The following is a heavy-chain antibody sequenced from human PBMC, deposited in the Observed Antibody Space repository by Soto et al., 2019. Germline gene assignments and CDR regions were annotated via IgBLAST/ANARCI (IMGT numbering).Heavy chain of an antibody. Sequence: GGSLRLSCAASGFTFSSYSMNWVRQAPGKGLEWVSYISSSSSTIYYADSVKGRFTISRDNAKNSLYLQMNSLRAEDTAVYYCARDAYCSSTSCSMMGYYYYFMDGWGKGTAVTVSS. CDR3: ARDAYCSSTSCSMMGYYYYFMDG. J-gene: IGHJ6*03. D-gene: IGHD2-2*01. V-gene: IGHV3-48*01. CDR2: ISSSSSTI. CDR1: GFTFSSYS.